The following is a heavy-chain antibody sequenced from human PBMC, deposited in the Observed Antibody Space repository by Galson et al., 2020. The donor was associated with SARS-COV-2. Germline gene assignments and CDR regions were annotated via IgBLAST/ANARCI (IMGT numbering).Heavy chain of an antibody. V-gene: IGHV4-4*07. CDR1: GVSISSYY. Sequence: SETLSLTCTVSGVSISSYYWRWIRQPAGKGLEWIGRIYTSGSTNYNPSLKSRVTMSVDTSKNQFSLKLSSVTAADTAVYYCARWGMGETSKVVITRDYYYYGMDVWGQGTTVTVSS. CDR2: IYTSGST. CDR3: ARWGMGETSKVVITRDYYYYGMDV. J-gene: IGHJ6*02. D-gene: IGHD3-22*01.